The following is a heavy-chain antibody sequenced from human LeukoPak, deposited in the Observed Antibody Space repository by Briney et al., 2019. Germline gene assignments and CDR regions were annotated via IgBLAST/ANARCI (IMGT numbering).Heavy chain of an antibody. Sequence: GGSLRLSCAASGFTFSSYAMHWVRQAPGKGLEWVAVISYDGSNKYYADSVKGRFTISRDNSKNTLYLQMNSLRAEDTAVYYCARGQNDIVVVPAASNYFDYWGQGTLVTVPS. CDR3: ARGQNDIVVVPAASNYFDY. CDR2: ISYDGSNK. J-gene: IGHJ4*02. CDR1: GFTFSSYA. D-gene: IGHD2-2*01. V-gene: IGHV3-30-3*01.